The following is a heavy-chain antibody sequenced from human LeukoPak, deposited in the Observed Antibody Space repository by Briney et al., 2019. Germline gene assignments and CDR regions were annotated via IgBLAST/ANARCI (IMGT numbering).Heavy chain of an antibody. CDR1: GCTFDDYA. CDR2: ISWNSGSI. D-gene: IGHD6-19*01. Sequence: TGGSLRLSCAASGCTFDDYAMHWVRQAPGKGLEWVSGISWNSGSIGYADSLKGRFTISRDNAKNSLYLQMNSLRAEDMALYYCAKGSSGWYGLIDYWGQGTLVTVSS. CDR3: AKGSSGWYGLIDY. J-gene: IGHJ4*02. V-gene: IGHV3-9*03.